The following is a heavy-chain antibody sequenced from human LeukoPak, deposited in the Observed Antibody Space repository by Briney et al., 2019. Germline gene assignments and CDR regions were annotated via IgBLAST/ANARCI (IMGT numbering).Heavy chain of an antibody. J-gene: IGHJ4*02. CDR1: GLTFSSYA. D-gene: IGHD1-26*01. CDR2: ISYDGSNK. CDR3: AKDQNWEGGY. V-gene: IGHV3-30*04. Sequence: GGSLRLSCAASGLTFSSYAMHWVRQAPGKGLEWVAVISYDGSNKYYADSVKGRFTISRDNSKNTVYLQMNSLRVEDTAVYYCAKDQNWEGGYWGQGTLVTVSS.